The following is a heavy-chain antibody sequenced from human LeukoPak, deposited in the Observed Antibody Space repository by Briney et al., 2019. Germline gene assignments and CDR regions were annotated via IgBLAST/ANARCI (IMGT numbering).Heavy chain of an antibody. CDR2: ISPSSDNI. V-gene: IGHV3-48*03. Sequence: GGSLRLSCEAAGFNFSGYEMNWVRQAPGKGLEWISFISPSSDNIHFAVSVKGRFTISRDNTKNSVYLQMNRLRVEDTAVYYCARAPGYYWGQGTLVTVSS. J-gene: IGHJ4*02. CDR1: GFNFSGYE. CDR3: ARAPGYY.